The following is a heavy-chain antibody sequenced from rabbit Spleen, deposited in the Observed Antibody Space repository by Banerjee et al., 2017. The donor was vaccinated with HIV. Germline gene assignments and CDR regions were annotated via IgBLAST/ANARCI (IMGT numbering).Heavy chain of an antibody. CDR2: IDTSFGST. V-gene: IGHV1S7*01. CDR1: GFSFSTRYY. CDR3: GRDRAYASSSGSNIPNL. J-gene: IGHJ4*01. Sequence: QLKESGGGLVKPEASLTLTCTASGFSFSTRYYMCWVRQAPGKGLEWIGYIDTSFGSTYYASCVNGRFTISSDNAQYTVALPLNSLTPTDTATYFCGRDRAYASSSGSNIPNLWGPGTLVTVS. D-gene: IGHD1-1*01.